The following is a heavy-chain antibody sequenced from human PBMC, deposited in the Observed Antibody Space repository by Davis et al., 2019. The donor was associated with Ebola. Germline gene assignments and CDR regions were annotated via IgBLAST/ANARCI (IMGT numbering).Heavy chain of an antibody. CDR3: ARSGLSFGVVKYHYGMDV. D-gene: IGHD3-3*01. CDR2: ISSSSRYI. J-gene: IGHJ6*04. CDR1: GFPLSSYS. V-gene: IGHV3-21*01. Sequence: GESPKTPCAASGFPLSSYSMNWVRQAPGKGLERASSISSSSRYIYYADSVKGRFTISRDNAKNSLYLQMNSLRAEDTAVYYCARSGLSFGVVKYHYGMDVWGKGTTVTVSS.